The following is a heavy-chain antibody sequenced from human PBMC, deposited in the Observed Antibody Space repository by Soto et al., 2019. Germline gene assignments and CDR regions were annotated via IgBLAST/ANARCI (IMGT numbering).Heavy chain of an antibody. V-gene: IGHV4-34*01. CDR2: IKHSGST. CDR1: GGSFSGYY. J-gene: IGHJ6*02. Sequence: PSETLSLTCAVYGGSFSGYYWSWIRPPPGKGVEWIGEIKHSGSTNYNPSLKSRVTISVDTSKNQFSLKLSSVTAADTAVYYCARVGTRAAARDYYYYGMDVWGQGTTVTVSS. CDR3: ARVGTRAAARDYYYYGMDV. D-gene: IGHD6-6*01.